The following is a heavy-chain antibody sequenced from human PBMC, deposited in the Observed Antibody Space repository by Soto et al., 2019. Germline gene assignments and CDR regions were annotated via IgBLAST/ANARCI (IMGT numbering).Heavy chain of an antibody. Sequence: PGGSLRLSCAASGFTFSSYGMHWVRQAPGKGLEWVAVIWYDGSNKYYADSVKGRFTISRDNSKNTLYLQMNSLRAEDTAVYYCARSYDYGDYVVTAVDYWGQGTLVTVSS. J-gene: IGHJ4*02. CDR3: ARSYDYGDYVVTAVDY. CDR1: GFTFSSYG. D-gene: IGHD4-17*01. CDR2: IWYDGSNK. V-gene: IGHV3-33*01.